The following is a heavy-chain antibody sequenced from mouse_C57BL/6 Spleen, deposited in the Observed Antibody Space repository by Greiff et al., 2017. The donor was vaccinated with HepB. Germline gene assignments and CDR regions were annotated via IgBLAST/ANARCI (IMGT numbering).Heavy chain of an antibody. CDR3: ARDYGSGYFDV. D-gene: IGHD1-1*01. J-gene: IGHJ1*03. CDR2: ISDGGSYT. Sequence: EVQVVESGGGLVKPGGSLKLSCAASGFTFSSYAMSWVRQTPEKRLEWVATISDGGSYTYYPDNVKGRFTISRDNAKNNLYLQMSHLKSEDTAMYYCARDYGSGYFDVWGTGTTVTVSS. V-gene: IGHV5-4*01. CDR1: GFTFSSYA.